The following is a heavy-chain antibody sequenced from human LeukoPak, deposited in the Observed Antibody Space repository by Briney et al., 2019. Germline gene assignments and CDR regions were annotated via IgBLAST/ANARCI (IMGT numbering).Heavy chain of an antibody. CDR2: ISSSSSYI. CDR1: GFTFSSYS. CDR3: ASLVIRHSSSWQNYFDY. V-gene: IGHV3-21*01. Sequence: GGSLRLSCAASGFTFSSYSMNWVRQAPGKGLEWVSSISSSSSYIYYADSVKGRFTISRDNAKNSLYLQMNSLRAEDTAVYYCASLVIRHSSSWQNYFDYWGQGTLVTVSS. J-gene: IGHJ4*02. D-gene: IGHD6-13*01.